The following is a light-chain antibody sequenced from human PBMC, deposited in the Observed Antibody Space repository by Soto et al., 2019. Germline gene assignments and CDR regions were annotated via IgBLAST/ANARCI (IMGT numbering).Light chain of an antibody. CDR1: QSISSY. CDR2: AAS. CDR3: QQSYSTPFT. V-gene: IGKV1-39*01. J-gene: IGKJ3*01. Sequence: DIQMTQSPSSLSASVGDRVTITCRASQSISSYLNWYQQKPGKAPKLLIYAASSLQSGVPSRFSGSGSGTDFTLTISTLQPEDVATYYCQQSYSTPFTFCPGTKVDIK.